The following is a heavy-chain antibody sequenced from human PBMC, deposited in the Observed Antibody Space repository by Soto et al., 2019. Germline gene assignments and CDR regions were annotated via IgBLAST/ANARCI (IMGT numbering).Heavy chain of an antibody. CDR1: GYTFTSYG. Sequence: ASVKVSCKASGYTFTSYGISWLLQAPGQGLEWMGWISAYNGNTNYAQKLQGRVTMTTDTSTSTAYMELRSLRSDDTAVYYCARNKRSYYDSSGYTYFDYWGQGTLVTVS. CDR2: ISAYNGNT. D-gene: IGHD3-22*01. V-gene: IGHV1-18*01. CDR3: ARNKRSYYDSSGYTYFDY. J-gene: IGHJ4*02.